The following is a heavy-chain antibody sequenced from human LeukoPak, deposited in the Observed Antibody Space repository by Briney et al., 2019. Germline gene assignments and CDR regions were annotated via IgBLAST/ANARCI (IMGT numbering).Heavy chain of an antibody. Sequence: PGGSLRLSCAASGFTFDAYGMSWVRQAPGKGLEWVAGLNWNGGRTGYADSVKGRFTISRDNAKNSLYLQMNSLRAEDTALYYCAREDYDSSGYYYIYYFEYWGQGTPVTVSS. D-gene: IGHD3-22*01. J-gene: IGHJ4*02. CDR3: AREDYDSSGYYYIYYFEY. CDR1: GFTFDAYG. V-gene: IGHV3-20*04. CDR2: LNWNGGRT.